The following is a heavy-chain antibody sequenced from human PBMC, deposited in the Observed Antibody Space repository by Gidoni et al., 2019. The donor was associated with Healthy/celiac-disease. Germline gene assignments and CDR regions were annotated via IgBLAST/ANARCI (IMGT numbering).Heavy chain of an antibody. CDR3: ATSQICLTRCYLYAFDI. CDR2: ISWNSGSI. V-gene: IGHV3-9*01. Sequence: VSGISWNSGSIGYADSVKGRFTISRDNAKNSLYLQMNSLRAEDTALYYCATSQICLTRCYLYAFDIWGQGTMVTVSS. D-gene: IGHD2-2*01. J-gene: IGHJ3*02.